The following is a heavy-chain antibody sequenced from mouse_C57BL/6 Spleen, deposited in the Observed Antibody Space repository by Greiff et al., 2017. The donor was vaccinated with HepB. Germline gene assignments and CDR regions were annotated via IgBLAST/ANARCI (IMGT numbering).Heavy chain of an antibody. CDR1: GYTFTDYY. CDR2: INPNNGGT. J-gene: IGHJ2*01. V-gene: IGHV1-26*01. CDR3: ARVWYFDY. Sequence: EVQLQQSGPELVKPGASVKISCKASGYTFTDYYMNWVKQSHGKSLEWIGDINPNNGGTSYNQKFKGKATLTVDKSSSTAYMELRSLTSEDSAVYYCARVWYFDYWGQGTTLTVSS.